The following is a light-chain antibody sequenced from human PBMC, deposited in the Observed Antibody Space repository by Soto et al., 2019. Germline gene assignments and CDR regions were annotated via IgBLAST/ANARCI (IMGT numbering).Light chain of an antibody. CDR3: CSYAGSTTWV. CDR2: EGS. Sequence: QSALTQPASVSGSPGQSITISCTGTSSDVGSYNLVSWYQHHPGKAPKLMIYEGSERTSGVSNRFSGSKSGNTASLTISGLQSEDEADYYCCSYAGSTTWVFGGGTKVTVL. V-gene: IGLV2-23*01. CDR1: SSDVGSYNL. J-gene: IGLJ3*02.